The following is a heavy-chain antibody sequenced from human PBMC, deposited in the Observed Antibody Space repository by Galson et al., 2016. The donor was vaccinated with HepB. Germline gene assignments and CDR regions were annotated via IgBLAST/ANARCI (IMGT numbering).Heavy chain of an antibody. CDR2: ISSSGTTI. J-gene: IGHJ4*02. V-gene: IGHV3-48*03. Sequence: SLRLSCAASGFTFSRYEMNWVRQAPGKGLEWVSYISSSGTTIYYADSVKGRFTMSRDNTKNSRYRQMNSLRAEDTTVYYCAREPVRLDDLLTGPPKNPDYWGQGTLVTVSS. D-gene: IGHD3-9*01. CDR3: AREPVRLDDLLTGPPKNPDY. CDR1: GFTFSRYE.